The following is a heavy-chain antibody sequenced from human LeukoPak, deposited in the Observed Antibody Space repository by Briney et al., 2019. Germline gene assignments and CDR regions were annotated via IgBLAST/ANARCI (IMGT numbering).Heavy chain of an antibody. D-gene: IGHD6-13*01. J-gene: IGHJ5*02. CDR2: IYYSGST. V-gene: IGHV4-31*03. Sequence: PSETLSLTCTVSGGSISSGGYYWSWIRQHPGKGLEWIGYIYYSGSTYYNPSLKSRVTISVDTSKNQFSLKLSSVTAADTAVYYCVRVDSSSPNMFDPWGQGTLVTVSS. CDR3: VRVDSSSPNMFDP. CDR1: GGSISSGGYY.